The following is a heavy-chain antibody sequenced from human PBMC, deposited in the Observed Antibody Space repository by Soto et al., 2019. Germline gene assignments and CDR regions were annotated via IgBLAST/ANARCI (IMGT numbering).Heavy chain of an antibody. CDR3: ARDAAGSWYYYYYDMDV. CDR1: GYTFTSYG. D-gene: IGHD6-13*01. Sequence: AAVKVSCKASGYTFTSYGISWVRQAPGQGLEWMGWISAYNGNTNYAQKLQGRVTMTTDTSTSTAYMELRSLRSDDTAVYYCARDAAGSWYYYYYDMDVWGQGTTVTVSS. CDR2: ISAYNGNT. J-gene: IGHJ6*02. V-gene: IGHV1-18*01.